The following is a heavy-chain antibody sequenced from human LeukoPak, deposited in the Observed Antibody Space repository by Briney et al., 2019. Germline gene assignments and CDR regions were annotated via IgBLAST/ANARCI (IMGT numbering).Heavy chain of an antibody. D-gene: IGHD3-10*01. CDR2: ISYDGSNK. Sequence: GGSLRLSCAASGFTFSSYAMHWVRQAPGKGLEWVAVISYDGSNKYYADSVKGRFTISRDNSKNTLYLQMNSLRAEDTAVYYCARALSGAKTYYYYMDVWGKGTTVTISS. CDR3: ARALSGAKTYYYYMDV. CDR1: GFTFSSYA. J-gene: IGHJ6*03. V-gene: IGHV3-30*04.